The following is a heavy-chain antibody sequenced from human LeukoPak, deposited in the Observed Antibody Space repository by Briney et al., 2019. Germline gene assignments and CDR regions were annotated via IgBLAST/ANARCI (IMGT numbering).Heavy chain of an antibody. J-gene: IGHJ6*03. D-gene: IGHD6-19*01. CDR2: IYYSGST. Sequence: GSLRLSCAASGFTFSSYWMSWIRQPPGKGLEWIGYIYYSGSTNYNPSLKSRVTISVDTSKNQFSLKLSSGTAADTAVYYCARDGPGIAVAGTSGYYYMDVWGKGTTVTISS. CDR1: GFTFSSYW. CDR3: ARDGPGIAVAGTSGYYYMDV. V-gene: IGHV4-59*01.